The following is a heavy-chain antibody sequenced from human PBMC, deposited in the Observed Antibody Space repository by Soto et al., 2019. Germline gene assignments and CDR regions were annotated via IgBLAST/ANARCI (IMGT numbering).Heavy chain of an antibody. D-gene: IGHD5-18*01. J-gene: IGHJ4*02. V-gene: IGHV3-30-3*01. CDR1: GFTFSSYA. CDR3: ARVSDTAMVPGLVDY. CDR2: ISYDGSNK. Sequence: GGSLRLSCAASGFTFSSYAMHWVRQAPGKGLEWVAVISYDGSNKYYADSVKGRFTISRDNSKNTLYLQMNSLRAEDTAVYYCARVSDTAMVPGLVDYWGQGTLVTVSS.